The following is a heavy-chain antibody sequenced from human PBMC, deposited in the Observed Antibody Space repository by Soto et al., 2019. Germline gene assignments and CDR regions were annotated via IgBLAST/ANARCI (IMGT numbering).Heavy chain of an antibody. Sequence: WGSLRLSCAASGFTFSSYAMSWVRQAPGKGLEWVSAISGSGGSTYYADSVKGRFTISRDNSKNTLYLQINSLRAEDTAVYYCAKGLSGYGYFLDAFDIWGQGTMVTVSS. V-gene: IGHV3-23*01. CDR3: AKGLSGYGYFLDAFDI. J-gene: IGHJ3*02. D-gene: IGHD5-18*01. CDR1: GFTFSSYA. CDR2: ISGSGGST.